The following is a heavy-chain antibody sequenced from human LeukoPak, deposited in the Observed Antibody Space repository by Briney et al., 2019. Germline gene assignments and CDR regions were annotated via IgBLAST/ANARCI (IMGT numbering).Heavy chain of an antibody. V-gene: IGHV5-10-1*01. D-gene: IGHD3-10*01. CDR1: GYSFTSYW. Sequence: GESLRISCKGSGYSFTSYWISWVRQMPGKGLEWMGRIDPSDSYTNYSPSFLGHVTISADKSISTAYLQWSSLKASDTAMYYCARQPQYYYGSGSYYPDYWGQGTLVTVSS. J-gene: IGHJ4*02. CDR3: ARQPQYYYGSGSYYPDY. CDR2: IDPSDSYT.